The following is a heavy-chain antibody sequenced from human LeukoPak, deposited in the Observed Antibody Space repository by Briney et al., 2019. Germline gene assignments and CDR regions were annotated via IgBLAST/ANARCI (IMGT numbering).Heavy chain of an antibody. Sequence: GGSLRLSCAGSGSTFSAYGIHWVRQSPGQGLEWVTAISHDGNKKYYADSVKGRFTVSRDNAKNSLYLQMNSLRAEDTAVYYCARGHLHYYGSGRPPGWGQGTLVTVSS. J-gene: IGHJ4*02. CDR2: ISHDGNKK. CDR3: ARGHLHYYGSGRPPG. CDR1: GSTFSAYG. V-gene: IGHV3-30*03. D-gene: IGHD3-10*01.